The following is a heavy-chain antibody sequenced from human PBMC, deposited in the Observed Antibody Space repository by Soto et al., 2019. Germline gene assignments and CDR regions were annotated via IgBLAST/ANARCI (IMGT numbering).Heavy chain of an antibody. V-gene: IGHV4-34*01. D-gene: IGHD1-26*01. CDR3: ARLSGSYYFDH. Sequence: QVQLQQWGAGLLKPSETLSLTCAVYGGSFSGSSWNWIRQSPGKGLEWIGEIGHSGSTNYNPSLKSRVTISVDTSKNQFSLKLSSVTVADTAVYYCARLSGSYYFDHWGQGTLVTVSS. CDR2: IGHSGST. CDR1: GGSFSGSS. J-gene: IGHJ4*02.